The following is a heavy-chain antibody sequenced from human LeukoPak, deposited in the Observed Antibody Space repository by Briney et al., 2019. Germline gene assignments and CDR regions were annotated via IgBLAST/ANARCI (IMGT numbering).Heavy chain of an antibody. CDR2: INHSGST. Sequence: SETLSLTCVVYGGSFSDYYWSWVRQPPGKGLEWIGEINHSGSTKYNPSLKSRVTISIHTSNNQFSLKLSSVTAADTPVYYCARGKGTRAGRRGPSRTYTYTDVWGKGTTVTVS. CDR1: GGSFSDYY. V-gene: IGHV4-34*01. J-gene: IGHJ6*03. D-gene: IGHD6-19*01. CDR3: ARGKGTRAGRRGPSRTYTYTDV.